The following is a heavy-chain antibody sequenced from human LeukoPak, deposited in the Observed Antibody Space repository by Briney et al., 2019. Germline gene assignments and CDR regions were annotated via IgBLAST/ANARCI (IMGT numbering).Heavy chain of an antibody. V-gene: IGHV4-34*01. J-gene: IGHJ6*02. CDR2: INHSGST. Sequence: SETLSLTCTVSGGSISSYYWSWIRQPPGKGLEWIGEINHSGSTNYNPSLKSRVTISVDTSKNQFSLKLSSVTAADTAVYYCASIAARPLYYYYGMDVWGQGTTVTVSS. CDR1: GGSISSYY. D-gene: IGHD6-6*01. CDR3: ASIAARPLYYYYGMDV.